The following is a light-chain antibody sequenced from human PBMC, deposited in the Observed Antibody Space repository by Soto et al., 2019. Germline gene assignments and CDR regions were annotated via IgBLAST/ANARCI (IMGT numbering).Light chain of an antibody. CDR3: CSYAGCSIYVL. V-gene: IGLV2-23*02. CDR2: EVS. J-gene: IGLJ2*01. CDR1: SGDVGNFNL. Sequence: QSALTQPASVSGSPGQSITISCTGTSGDVGNFNLVSWYQQHPGKAPNLIISEVSKRPSGVSNRFSGSKSGNTASLTIAGLQPEDADDSYCCSYAGCSIYVLFGGGPTLTVL.